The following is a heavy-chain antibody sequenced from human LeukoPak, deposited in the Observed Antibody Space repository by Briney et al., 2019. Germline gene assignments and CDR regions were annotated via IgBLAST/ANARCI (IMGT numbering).Heavy chain of an antibody. CDR2: ISAYNGNT. D-gene: IGHD3-9*01. Sequence: GASLRVSCKASGYTFSSYVISWVRQAPGQGLEWMGWISAYNGNTEYAQELQGRVTMTTDTSTSTAYMELRSLTSDDTAVYYCARGYDILTGYYTPYWFDPWGQGTLVTVSS. CDR3: ARGYDILTGYYTPYWFDP. CDR1: GYTFSSYV. V-gene: IGHV1-18*01. J-gene: IGHJ5*02.